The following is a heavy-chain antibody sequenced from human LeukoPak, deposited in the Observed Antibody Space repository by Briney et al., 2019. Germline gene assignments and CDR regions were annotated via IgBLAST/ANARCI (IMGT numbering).Heavy chain of an antibody. D-gene: IGHD2/OR15-2a*01. CDR2: INHSGST. Sequence: PSETLSLTCAVYGGSFSGYYWSWIRQPPGKGLEWTGEINHSGSTNYNPSLKSRVTISVDTSKNQFSLKLSSVTAADTAVYYCARALFYRSTEYFQHWGQGTLVTVSS. CDR1: GGSFSGYY. J-gene: IGHJ1*01. V-gene: IGHV4-34*01. CDR3: ARALFYRSTEYFQH.